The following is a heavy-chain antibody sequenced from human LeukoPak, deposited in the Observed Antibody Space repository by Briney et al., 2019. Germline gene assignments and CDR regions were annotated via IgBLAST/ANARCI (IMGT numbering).Heavy chain of an antibody. D-gene: IGHD1-26*01. V-gene: IGHV4-34*01. CDR1: GGSFSGYF. CDR2: INHSGST. Sequence: SETLSLTCAVNGGSFSGYFWSWIRQPPGKGLEWIGEINHSGSTYYNASLKSRITISADTSKNQFSLKLDSVTAADTAMFYCARRPRNSGSYDGPSGLDYWGQGTLLTVSS. J-gene: IGHJ4*02. CDR3: ARRPRNSGSYDGPSGLDY.